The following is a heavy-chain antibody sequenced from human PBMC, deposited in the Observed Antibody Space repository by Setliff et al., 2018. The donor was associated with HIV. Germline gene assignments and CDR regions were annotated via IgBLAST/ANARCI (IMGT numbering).Heavy chain of an antibody. CDR1: GGSISSGDYY. J-gene: IGHJ6*03. CDR2: IHTSGTT. Sequence: PSETLSLTCTVSGGSISSGDYYWTWIRQPAGKGLQWIGRIHTSGTTKYNPSLKSRVTISIDTSKKHFSLRLTSVTAADTAVYFCARGVIETDYDYVDIYYYNYMDVWGKGTTVTVSS. CDR3: ARGVIETDYDYVDIYYYNYMDV. D-gene: IGHD5-12*01. V-gene: IGHV4-61*02.